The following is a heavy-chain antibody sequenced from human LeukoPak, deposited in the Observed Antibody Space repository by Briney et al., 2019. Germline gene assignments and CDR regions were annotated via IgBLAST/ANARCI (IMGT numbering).Heavy chain of an antibody. Sequence: PGGSLRLSCAASGFTFSSYRMNWVRQAPGKGLEWVSYISSSSSTIYYADSVKGRFTISRDNAKNSLYLQMNSLGDEDTAVYYCARFRSSGYYDYWGQGTLVTVSS. CDR1: GFTFSSYR. V-gene: IGHV3-48*02. CDR2: ISSSSSTI. J-gene: IGHJ4*02. CDR3: ARFRSSGYYDY. D-gene: IGHD3-22*01.